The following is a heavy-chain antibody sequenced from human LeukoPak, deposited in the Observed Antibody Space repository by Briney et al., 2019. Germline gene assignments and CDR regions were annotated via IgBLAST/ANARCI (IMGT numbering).Heavy chain of an antibody. J-gene: IGHJ4*02. D-gene: IGHD4-17*01. Sequence: SVKVSCKASGGTSSSYAISWVRQVPGQGLEWMGGIIPIFGTANYAQKFQGRVTITADKSTSTAYMELSSLRSEDTAVYYCARGPLGDYGDYTTADYWGQGTLVTVSS. CDR3: ARGPLGDYGDYTTADY. CDR1: GGTSSSYA. V-gene: IGHV1-69*06. CDR2: IIPIFGTA.